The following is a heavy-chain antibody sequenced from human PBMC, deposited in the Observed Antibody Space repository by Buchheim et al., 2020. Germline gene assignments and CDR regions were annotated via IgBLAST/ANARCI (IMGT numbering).Heavy chain of an antibody. J-gene: IGHJ4*02. CDR2: IWHDGSNT. CDR3: TRDPPYSGWSFDY. D-gene: IGHD6-19*01. Sequence: QVQLVESGGGAVQPGRSLRLSCAASGFTFSTHAMHWVRQAPGKGLEWVTMIWHDGSNTHYAESVRGRFTISRYNSRDTVSLKMNSLRVEDTAVYYCTRDPPYSGWSFDYWGQGTL. V-gene: IGHV3-33*01. CDR1: GFTFSTHA.